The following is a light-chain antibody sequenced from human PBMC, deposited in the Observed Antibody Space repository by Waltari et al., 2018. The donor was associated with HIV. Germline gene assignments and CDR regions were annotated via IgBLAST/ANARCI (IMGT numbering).Light chain of an antibody. CDR3: CSYADKYTWV. CDR1: SSDVGDYNY. Sequence: QSALTQSRSVSGSPGQSVTISCTGTSSDVGDYNYVSWYQQHPGKAPKLMIVDVNKRPSGGPSRFSGSKSGNTASLTISGLQAEDEADYYCCSYADKYTWVFGGGTKLTVL. V-gene: IGLV2-11*01. J-gene: IGLJ3*02. CDR2: DVN.